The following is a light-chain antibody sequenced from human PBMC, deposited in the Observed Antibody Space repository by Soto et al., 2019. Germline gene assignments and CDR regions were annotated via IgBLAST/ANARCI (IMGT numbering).Light chain of an antibody. CDR2: TAS. CDR3: QQYYTYPWT. V-gene: IGKV1-8*01. J-gene: IGKJ1*01. CDR1: QGISSY. Sequence: AIRMTQSPSSLSASTGDRVTITCRASQGISSYLAWYQQKPGKAPKVLIHTASTLQGGVPSRFSGSGSGTYFTLPISRLQSEDFATYYCQQYYTYPWTFAQGTNVEVK.